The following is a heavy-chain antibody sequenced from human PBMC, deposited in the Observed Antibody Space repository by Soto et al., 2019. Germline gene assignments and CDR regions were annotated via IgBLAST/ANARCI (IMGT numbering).Heavy chain of an antibody. J-gene: IGHJ3*02. Sequence: GASVKVSCKASGGTFSGYAISWVRQAPGQGLEWMGGIIPIFGTANYAQKFQGRVTITADESTSTAYMELSSLRSEDTAVYYGARDSSADAFDIWGQGTMVTVSS. D-gene: IGHD6-6*01. CDR3: ARDSSADAFDI. CDR1: GGTFSGYA. V-gene: IGHV1-69*13. CDR2: IIPIFGTA.